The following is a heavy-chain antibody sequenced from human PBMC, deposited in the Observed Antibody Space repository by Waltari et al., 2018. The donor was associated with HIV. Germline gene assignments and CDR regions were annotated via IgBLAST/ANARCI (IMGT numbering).Heavy chain of an antibody. CDR3: SRPSGPLHSYGMDV. Sequence: EVHMMESGGGLVKPGRSLRLSCRGSGFTFGDYGLSWFRQAPGKGLGWVGVITSEAYGGTAEYAASVTGRFTISREDSKSTAYMQMNRLESEDTGVYFCSRPSGPLHSYGMDVWGQGTTVIVSS. CDR1: GFTFGDYG. CDR2: ITSEAYGGTA. D-gene: IGHD1-26*01. J-gene: IGHJ6*02. V-gene: IGHV3-49*05.